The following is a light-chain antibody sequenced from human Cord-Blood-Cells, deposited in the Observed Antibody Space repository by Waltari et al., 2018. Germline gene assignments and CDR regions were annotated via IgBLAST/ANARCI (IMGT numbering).Light chain of an antibody. V-gene: IGKV1-39*01. CDR1: QSISSY. CDR3: QQSYSTLMYT. J-gene: IGKJ2*01. Sequence: DIQMTQSPHSLSASVGDRVTITCRASQSISSYLNWYQQKPGKAPKLLIYAASSLQSGVPSRFSGSRSGTDFTLTISSLQPEDFATYYCQQSYSTLMYTFGQGTKLEIK. CDR2: AAS.